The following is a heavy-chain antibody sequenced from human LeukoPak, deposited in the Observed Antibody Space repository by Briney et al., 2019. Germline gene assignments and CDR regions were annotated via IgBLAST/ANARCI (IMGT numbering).Heavy chain of an antibody. D-gene: IGHD3-3*01. CDR2: IYYSGST. V-gene: IGHV4-39*01. CDR1: GGSISSSSYY. CDR3: ARVPTNYDFWSGIGWFDP. J-gene: IGHJ5*02. Sequence: PSETLSLACTVSGGSISSSSYYWGWIRQPPGKGLEWIGSIYYSGSTYYNPSLKSRVTISVDTSKNQFSLKLSSVTAADTAVYYCARVPTNYDFWSGIGWFDPWGQGTLVTVSS.